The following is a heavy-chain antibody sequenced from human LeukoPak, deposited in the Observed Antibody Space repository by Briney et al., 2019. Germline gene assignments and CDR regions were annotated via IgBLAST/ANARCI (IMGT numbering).Heavy chain of an antibody. CDR1: GYTFTSHD. V-gene: IGHV1-8*01. Sequence: ASVKVSCKASGYTFTSHDVNWVRQATGQGLEWLGWMNPNSGHTGFAQKFQGRVTMTRDTSISTAYMELSSLRAEDTAVYYCAKDYGDYYFDYWGQGTLVTVSS. CDR3: AKDYGDYYFDY. J-gene: IGHJ4*02. CDR2: MNPNSGHT. D-gene: IGHD4-17*01.